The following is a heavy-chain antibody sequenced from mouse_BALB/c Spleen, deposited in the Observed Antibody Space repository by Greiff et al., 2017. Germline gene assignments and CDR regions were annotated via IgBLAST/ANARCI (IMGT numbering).Heavy chain of an antibody. V-gene: IGHV14-3*02. J-gene: IGHJ3*01. CDR3: ASGSSGYWFAY. D-gene: IGHD3-1*01. CDR1: GFNIKDTY. CDR2: IDPANGNT. Sequence: VQLQQSGAELVKPGASVKLSCTASGFNIKDTYMHWVKQRPEQGLEWIGRIDPANGNTKYNPKFQGKATITADTSSNTAYLQLSSLTSEDTAVYYCASGSSGYWFAYWGQGTLVTVSA.